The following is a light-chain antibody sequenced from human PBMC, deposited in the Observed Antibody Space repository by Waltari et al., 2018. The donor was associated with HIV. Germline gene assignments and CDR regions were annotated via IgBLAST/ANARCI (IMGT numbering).Light chain of an antibody. CDR1: DSAIGRYEA. V-gene: IGLV2-23*02. J-gene: IGLJ2*01. CDR3: CSYAGLTTYVA. CDR2: DVN. Sequence: QSPLTQPASVSGSPGQSITISCTGTDSAIGRYEAISWYQHRILSAPNLIIYDVNTRPSGVSDRFSGSKSGNTASLTILGLQAEDEADYYCCSYAGLTTYVAFGGGTRVTVL.